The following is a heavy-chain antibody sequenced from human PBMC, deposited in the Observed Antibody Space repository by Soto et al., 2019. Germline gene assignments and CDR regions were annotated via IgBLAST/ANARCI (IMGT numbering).Heavy chain of an antibody. J-gene: IGHJ4*02. Sequence: EVLLVESGGGLVKPGESLRLSCTASGFSFSSAWMNWVRQAPGKGLEWVGRIKTKNEGASTQYPAPVKGRFTISRDDPRNTLSLKFSSVKIEDTGVYYCTTGSYEGYGGKGTLVTVS. CDR3: TTGSYEGY. CDR1: GFSFSSAW. CDR2: IKTKNEGAST. V-gene: IGHV3-15*07. D-gene: IGHD3-3*01.